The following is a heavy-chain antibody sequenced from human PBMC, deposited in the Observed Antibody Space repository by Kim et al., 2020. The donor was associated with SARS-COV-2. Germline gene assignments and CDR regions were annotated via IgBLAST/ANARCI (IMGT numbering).Heavy chain of an antibody. V-gene: IGHV1-3*04. CDR3: ARVGY. Sequence: NTGNGNTKYSQKFQGRVTITRDTSASTAYMELSSLRSEDTAVYYCARVGYWGQGTLVTVSS. J-gene: IGHJ4*02. CDR2: NTGNGNT.